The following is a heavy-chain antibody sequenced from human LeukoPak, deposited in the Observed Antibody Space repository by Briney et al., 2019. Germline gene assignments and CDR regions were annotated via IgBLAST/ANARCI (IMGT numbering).Heavy chain of an antibody. D-gene: IGHD4-17*01. CDR3: AKRQTTVTTPAGSLAFDI. J-gene: IGHJ3*02. CDR1: GFTFSSYA. Sequence: GGSLRLSCAASGFTFSSYAMSWVRQAPGKGLEWVSAISGSGGSTYYADSVKGRFTISRDNSKNTLYLQMNSLRAEDTAVYYCAKRQTTVTTPAGSLAFDIWGQGTMVTVSS. CDR2: ISGSGGST. V-gene: IGHV3-23*01.